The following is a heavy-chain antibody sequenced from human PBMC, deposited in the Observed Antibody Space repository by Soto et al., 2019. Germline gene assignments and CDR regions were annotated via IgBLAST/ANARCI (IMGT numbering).Heavy chain of an antibody. CDR3: ARQGRVGATTLDYYYYYGMDV. CDR1: GGFLSRSCYH. D-gene: IGHD1-26*01. J-gene: IGHJ6*02. Sequence: PEALRLTKTVSGGFLSRSCYHLGWIRQHPGQGLEWIGSIYYSGSTYYNPSLKSRVTTSVDTSKNQFSLKLSSVTAADTAVYYCARQGRVGATTLDYYYYYGMDVWGQGTTVT. CDR2: IYYSGST. V-gene: IGHV4-39*01.